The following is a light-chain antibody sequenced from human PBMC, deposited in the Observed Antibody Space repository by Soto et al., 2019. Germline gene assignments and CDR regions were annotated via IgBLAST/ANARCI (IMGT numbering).Light chain of an antibody. CDR2: DVR. V-gene: IGLV2-14*01. Sequence: QSVLTQPASVSGSPGQSITISCTGTSSVVGGYNYVSWHQQHPGKAPKLMIYDVRNRPSGVSNRFSGSKSVNTASLTISGLQAEDEADYYCSSYTTISTYVFGTGTKVTVL. CDR3: SSYTTISTYV. CDR1: SSVVGGYNY. J-gene: IGLJ1*01.